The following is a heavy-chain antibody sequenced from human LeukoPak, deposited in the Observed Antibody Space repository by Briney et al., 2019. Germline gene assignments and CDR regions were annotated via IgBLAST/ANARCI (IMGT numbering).Heavy chain of an antibody. Sequence: PGGSLRLSCAASGFTFSSYAMSWVRQAPGKGLEWVSAISGSGGGTYYADSVKGRFAISRDNSKNTLYLQMNSLRAEDTGVYYCAKGTYPFGDYSYYFDYWGQGTLVTVSS. CDR1: GFTFSSYA. D-gene: IGHD4-17*01. CDR3: AKGTYPFGDYSYYFDY. V-gene: IGHV3-23*01. J-gene: IGHJ4*02. CDR2: ISGSGGGT.